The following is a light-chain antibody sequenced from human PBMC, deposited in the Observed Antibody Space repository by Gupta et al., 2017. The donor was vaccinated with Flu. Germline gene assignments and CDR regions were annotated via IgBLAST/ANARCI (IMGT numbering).Light chain of an antibody. Sequence: NFMLTQPHSVSESPGRTVTLSCTRSSGGITSNYVQWFQQRPGSVPTTVIYEDNQRPSGVPDRFSGSIDYSSNSASLTISGLKTEDEADYYCQSYDSNNHWVFGGGTKLTVL. CDR3: QSYDSNNHWV. V-gene: IGLV6-57*03. CDR1: SGGITSNY. J-gene: IGLJ3*02. CDR2: EDN.